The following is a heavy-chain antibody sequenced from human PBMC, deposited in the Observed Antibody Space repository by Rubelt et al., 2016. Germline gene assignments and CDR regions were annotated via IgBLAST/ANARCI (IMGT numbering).Heavy chain of an antibody. CDR1: SYG. D-gene: IGHD2-2*01. CDR3: ARGTYCTSTTCYRMDV. Sequence: SYGISWVRQAPGQGLEWMGWISAYNGNTNYAQKFQGRVTMTRDTSTSTVYMDLSSLRPEDTAVYYCARGTYCTSTTCYRMDVWGRGTTVTVSS. J-gene: IGHJ6*03. CDR2: ISAYNGNT. V-gene: IGHV1-18*01.